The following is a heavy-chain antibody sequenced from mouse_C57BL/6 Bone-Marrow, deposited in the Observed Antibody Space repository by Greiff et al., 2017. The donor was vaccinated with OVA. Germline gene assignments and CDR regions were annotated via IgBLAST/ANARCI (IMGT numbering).Heavy chain of an antibody. Sequence: EVKVVESGGGLVKPGGSLKLSCAASGFTFSSYAMSWVRQTPEKRLEWVATISDGGSYTYYPDNVKGRFTISRDNAKNNLYLQMSHLKSEDTAMYYCARDRHYGSSYRYFDVWGTGTTVTVSS. CDR1: GFTFSSYA. D-gene: IGHD1-1*01. V-gene: IGHV5-4*01. CDR2: ISDGGSYT. CDR3: ARDRHYGSSYRYFDV. J-gene: IGHJ1*03.